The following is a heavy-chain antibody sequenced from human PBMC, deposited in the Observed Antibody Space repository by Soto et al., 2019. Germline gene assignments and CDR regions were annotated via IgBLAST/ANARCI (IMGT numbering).Heavy chain of an antibody. V-gene: IGHV4-39*01. D-gene: IGHD1-20*01. J-gene: IGHJ4*02. CDR1: GGPMSGSYDY. CDR2: VFYTGFN. Sequence: ETLSVGCADPGGPMSGSYDYGGWLRQSPGKGPEWIASVFYTGFNSYNPSLESGVSVSVDTSKKQFSPKVPGVSAADTAVYYSTTSQKGYNWNYFDHWGQGALGTVSS. CDR3: TTSQKGYNWNYFDH.